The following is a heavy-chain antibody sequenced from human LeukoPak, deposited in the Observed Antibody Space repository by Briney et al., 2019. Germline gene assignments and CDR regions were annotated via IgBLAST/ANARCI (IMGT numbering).Heavy chain of an antibody. CDR2: ISSSGSTI. J-gene: IGHJ4*02. D-gene: IGHD4-11*01. CDR3: ARSLTTDYPCDY. CDR1: GFTFSSYE. Sequence: PGGSLRLSCAASGFTFSSYEMNWVRQAPGKGLEWVSYISSSGSTIYYADSVKGRFTISRDNAKNSLYLQMNSLRAEDTAVYYCARSLTTDYPCDYWGQGTLVTVSS. V-gene: IGHV3-48*03.